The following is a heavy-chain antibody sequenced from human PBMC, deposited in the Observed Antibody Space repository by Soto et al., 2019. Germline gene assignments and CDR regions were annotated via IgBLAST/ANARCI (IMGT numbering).Heavy chain of an antibody. V-gene: IGHV1-69*06. CDR1: GGTFSSYA. Sequence: SVKVSCKASGGTFSSYAISWVRQAPGQGLEWMGGIIPIFGTANYAQKFQGRVTITADKSTSTAYMELSSLRSEDTAVYYCARATDTSSSGWYQNWFDPWGQGTLVTVSS. D-gene: IGHD6-19*01. CDR3: ARATDTSSSGWYQNWFDP. J-gene: IGHJ5*02. CDR2: IIPIFGTA.